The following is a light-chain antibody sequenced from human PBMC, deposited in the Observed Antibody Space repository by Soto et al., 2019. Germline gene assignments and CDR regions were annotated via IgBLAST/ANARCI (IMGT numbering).Light chain of an antibody. CDR2: EVN. Sequence: QSVLTQPPSVSGSPGQSITISCTGGLGIYNYVSWYQQHPGKVPKLLIYEVNNRPSGISDRFSGSKSGDTASLTISGLQAEDAADYYCSSYTLTTTLFGGGTKVPS. V-gene: IGLV2-14*01. CDR1: LGIYNY. CDR3: SSYTLTTTL. J-gene: IGLJ2*01.